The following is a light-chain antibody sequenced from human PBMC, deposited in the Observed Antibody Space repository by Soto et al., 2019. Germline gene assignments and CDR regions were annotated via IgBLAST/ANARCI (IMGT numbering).Light chain of an antibody. CDR2: DAS. CDR3: QQRSNWLWT. V-gene: IGKV3-11*01. Sequence: EILLTQSPGTLSLSPGERATLSCRASQSVSSYLAWYQQKPGQAPRLLIYDASNRDTGIPARFSGSGSGTDFTLTISSLEPEDFSVYYCQQRSNWLWTFGQGTKVDIK. J-gene: IGKJ1*01. CDR1: QSVSSY.